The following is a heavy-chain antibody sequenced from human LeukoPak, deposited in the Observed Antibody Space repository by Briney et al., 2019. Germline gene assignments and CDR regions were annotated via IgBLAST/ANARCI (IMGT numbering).Heavy chain of an antibody. CDR3: ARFWSGQFDY. Sequence: PSETLSLTCAVYGGSFSGYYWSWIRQPPGKGLEWIGEINHSGSTNYNPSLKSRVTISVDTSKNQFSLKLSSVTAADTAVYYCARFWSGQFDYWGQGTLVTVSS. CDR2: INHSGST. D-gene: IGHD2-8*02. V-gene: IGHV4-34*01. CDR1: GGSFSGYY. J-gene: IGHJ4*02.